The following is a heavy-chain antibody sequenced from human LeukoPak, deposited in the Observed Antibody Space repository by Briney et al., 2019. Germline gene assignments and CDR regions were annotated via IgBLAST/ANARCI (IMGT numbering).Heavy chain of an antibody. D-gene: IGHD1-26*01. CDR3: ARDIWTNLGEWEPHDY. V-gene: IGHV1-18*04. CDR1: GYTFTSYG. Sequence: ASVKVSCTASGYTFTSYGISWVRQAPGQGLEWMGWISAYNGNTNYAQKLQGRVTMTTDTSTSTAYMELRSLRSDDTAVYYCARDIWTNLGEWEPHDYWGQGTLVTVSS. CDR2: ISAYNGNT. J-gene: IGHJ4*02.